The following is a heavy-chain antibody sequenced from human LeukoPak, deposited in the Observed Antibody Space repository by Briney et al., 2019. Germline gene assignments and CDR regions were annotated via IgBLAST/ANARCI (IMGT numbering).Heavy chain of an antibody. V-gene: IGHV1-46*01. CDR3: ARQVVVISPLYFDI. J-gene: IGHJ3*02. CDR1: GYTFTSYY. CDR2: INPSGGST. D-gene: IGHD3-22*01. Sequence: ASVKVSCKASGYTFTSYYMHWVRQAPGQGLEWMGIINPSGGSTNYAQKFQGRVTITADGSTSTAYMELSSLRSEDTAVYFCARQVVVISPLYFDIWGQGTMVTVSS.